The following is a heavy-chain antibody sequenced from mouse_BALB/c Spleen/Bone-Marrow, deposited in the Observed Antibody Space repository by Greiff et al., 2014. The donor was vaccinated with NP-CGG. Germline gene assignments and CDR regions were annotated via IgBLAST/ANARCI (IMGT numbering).Heavy chain of an antibody. CDR3: TTLARNSFDY. D-gene: IGHD3-1*01. J-gene: IGHJ2*01. V-gene: IGHV1-5*01. Sequence: VQLQQPGTVLARPGAAVKMSCKASGHTFSNYWMHWIKQRPGQGLEWIGTIHPGNSDTTYNQKFKGKAKLTAVTSTSTAYMELSSLTNEDSAVYYCTTLARNSFDYWGQGTTLTVSS. CDR1: GHTFSNYW. CDR2: IHPGNSDT.